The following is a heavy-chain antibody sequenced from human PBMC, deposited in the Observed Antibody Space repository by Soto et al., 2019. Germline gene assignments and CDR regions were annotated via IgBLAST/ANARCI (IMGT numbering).Heavy chain of an antibody. CDR2: ISGSGGST. CDR3: AKGDAYYDILTGFQASYYFDY. D-gene: IGHD3-9*01. CDR1: GFTFSSYA. J-gene: IGHJ4*02. V-gene: IGHV3-23*01. Sequence: GGSLRLSCAASGFTFSSYAMSWVRQAPGKGLEWVSAISGSGGSTYYADSVKGRFAISRDNSKNTLYLQMNSLRAEDTAVYYCAKGDAYYDILTGFQASYYFDYWGQGTLVTVSS.